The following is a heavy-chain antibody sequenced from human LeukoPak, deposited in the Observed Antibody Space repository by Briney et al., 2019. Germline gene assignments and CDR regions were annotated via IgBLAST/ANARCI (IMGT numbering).Heavy chain of an antibody. CDR3: ARDKNGVVPAAMPGWFDP. Sequence: SETLSLTCTVSGGSISSGDYYWRWIRQPPGKGLEWIAYIYYSGSTYYNPSLKSRVTISVDTSKNQFSLKLSSVTAADTAVYYCARDKNGVVPAAMPGWFDPWGQGTLVTVSS. CDR2: IYYSGST. D-gene: IGHD2-2*01. V-gene: IGHV4-30-4*01. CDR1: GGSISSGDYY. J-gene: IGHJ5*02.